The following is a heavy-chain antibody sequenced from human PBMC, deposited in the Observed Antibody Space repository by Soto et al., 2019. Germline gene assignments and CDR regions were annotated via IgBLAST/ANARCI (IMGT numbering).Heavy chain of an antibody. CDR2: ISCCGGTT. J-gene: IGHJ6*02. Sequence: GGSLRLSCEASGFTFRSSAMGWVRQAPGKGLEWVSGISCCGGTTSYADSVRGRFIISRDDSQNTLYLQMNSLRGEDTAVYYCASKGVPAATGYYYYGMDVWGQGTTVTVSS. CDR1: GFTFRSSA. V-gene: IGHV3-23*01. CDR3: ASKGVPAATGYYYYGMDV. D-gene: IGHD2-2*01.